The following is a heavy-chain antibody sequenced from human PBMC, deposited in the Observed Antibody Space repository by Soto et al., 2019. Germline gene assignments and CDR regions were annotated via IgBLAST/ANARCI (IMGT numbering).Heavy chain of an antibody. D-gene: IGHD2-15*01. CDR2: IYASGST. V-gene: IGHV4-59*01. Sequence: SETLSLTWTVSGGSIVSYFWIWILQPPGKPLEWIGYIYASGSTNYNPSLKGRVTIAADMSKNQFYLTLTSVTSADTAIYYFARVGFGIVGYYYYYMDVWGKGTTVTGSS. CDR1: GGSIVSYF. CDR3: ARVGFGIVGYYYYYMDV. J-gene: IGHJ6*03.